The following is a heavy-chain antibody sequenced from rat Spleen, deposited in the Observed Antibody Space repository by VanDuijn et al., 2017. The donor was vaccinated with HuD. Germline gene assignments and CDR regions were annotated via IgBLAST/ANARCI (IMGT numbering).Heavy chain of an antibody. Sequence: EVQLVESGGDLVQPGRSLTLSCAASGFTFSDFYMAWVRQAPTRGLEWVASINYDGDGTYYRNSVKGRFTISRDNARGTLYLQMDSLRSEDTATYYCARVGTRVSRFAYWGQGVMVTVSS. CDR2: INYDGDGT. D-gene: IGHD1-4*01. CDR1: GFTFSDFY. CDR3: ARVGTRVSRFAY. J-gene: IGHJ2*01. V-gene: IGHV5-20*01.